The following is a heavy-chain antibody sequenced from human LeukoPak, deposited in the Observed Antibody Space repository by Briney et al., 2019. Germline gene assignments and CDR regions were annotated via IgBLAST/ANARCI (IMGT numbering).Heavy chain of an antibody. CDR1: GYTFTGYY. J-gene: IGHJ4*02. CDR2: VNPDSGGT. D-gene: IGHD3-9*01. CDR3: ARSAPTLTYDILTGYLGY. V-gene: IGHV1-2*02. Sequence: GASVKVSCKASGYTFTGYYIHWVRQAPGQGLEWMGWVNPDSGGTIYAQNFQGRVTMTRDTSISTAYMDLSRLRSDDTAFYYCARSAPTLTYDILTGYLGYWGQGTLVTVSS.